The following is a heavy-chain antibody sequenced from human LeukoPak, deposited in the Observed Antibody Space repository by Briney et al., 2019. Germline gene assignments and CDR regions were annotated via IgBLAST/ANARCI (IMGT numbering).Heavy chain of an antibody. CDR2: IHPSGGT. CDR3: ARGPPPDFDY. V-gene: IGHV4-4*07. CDR1: GDSISSYY. Sequence: SETLSLTCTVSGDSISSYYWSWIRQPAGKGLEWIGRIHPSGGTNYSPSLKSRVTLSVDTSKNQFSLKLNSVTAADTAVYYCARGPPPDFDYWGRGTLVTVSS. J-gene: IGHJ4*02.